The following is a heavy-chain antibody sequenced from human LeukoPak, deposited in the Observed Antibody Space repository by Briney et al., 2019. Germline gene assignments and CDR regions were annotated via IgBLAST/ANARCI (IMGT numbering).Heavy chain of an antibody. D-gene: IGHD3-16*02. CDR2: IYYTGNT. J-gene: IGHJ5*02. CDR3: ARTPLWDYVWGSYRSEWFDP. Sequence: SETLSLTCTVSGGSISSYYWSWIRQPPGKGLEWIGYIYYTGNTNYNPSLKSRVTISVDTSKSQFSLKLSSVTAADTAVYYCARTPLWDYVWGSYRSEWFDPWGQGALVTVSS. CDR1: GGSISSYY. V-gene: IGHV4-59*01.